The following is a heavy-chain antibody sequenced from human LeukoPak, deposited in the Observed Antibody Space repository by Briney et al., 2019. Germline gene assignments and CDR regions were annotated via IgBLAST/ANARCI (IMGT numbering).Heavy chain of an antibody. J-gene: IGHJ6*03. D-gene: IGHD4-11*01. Sequence: KASQTLSLTCTVSGDSIRSGNYYWSWIRQSAGKGLEWIGRIYTSGSANYNPSLKSRVAISVDTSKNQFSLTLISVTAADTAVYYCAGEGDYNYYYYYIDVWGKGTTVTVSS. CDR2: IYTSGSA. CDR3: AGEGDYNYYYYYIDV. CDR1: GDSIRSGNYY. V-gene: IGHV4-61*02.